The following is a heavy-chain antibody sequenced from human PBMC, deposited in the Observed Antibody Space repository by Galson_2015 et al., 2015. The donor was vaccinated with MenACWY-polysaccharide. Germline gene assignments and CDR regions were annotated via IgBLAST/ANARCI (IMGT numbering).Heavy chain of an antibody. D-gene: IGHD5-12*01. V-gene: IGHV3-23*01. CDR3: ARLSGYTYRSPYYSDY. CDR2: MSGSGGST. Sequence: SLRLACAAAGFTFSSHAMSWVRPAPGKGLEWVSSMSGSGGSTYYGDSVKGRFTISRDNSKNTLYLQMNSLRAEDTAIYYCARLSGYTYRSPYYSDYWGQGTLVTVSS. J-gene: IGHJ4*02. CDR1: GFTFSSHA.